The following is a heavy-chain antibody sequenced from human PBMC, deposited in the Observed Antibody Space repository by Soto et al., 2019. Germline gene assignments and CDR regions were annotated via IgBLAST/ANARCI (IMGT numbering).Heavy chain of an antibody. J-gene: IGHJ6*02. D-gene: IGHD1-20*01. CDR2: IYHSGST. Sequence: SETLSLTCAVSGGSISSSNWWSWVRQPPGKGLEWIGEIYHSGSTNYNPSLKSRVTISVDKSKNQFSLKLSSVTAADTAVYYCARDYNWKSWSYYYGMDVWGQGTTVTVSS. CDR1: GGSISSSNW. V-gene: IGHV4-4*02. CDR3: ARDYNWKSWSYYYGMDV.